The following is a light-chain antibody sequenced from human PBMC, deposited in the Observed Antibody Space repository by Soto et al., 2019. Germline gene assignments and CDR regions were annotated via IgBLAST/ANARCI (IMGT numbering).Light chain of an antibody. V-gene: IGLV2-14*03. CDR3: SSYTTSNTRQIV. CDR2: DVT. Sequence: LTQPASVSGSPGQSITISCTGTSSDVGGYNYVSWYQHHPGKAPKLIIYDVTNRPSGVSNPFSGSKSGNTASLTISGLQPEDEADYYCSSYTTSNTRQIVFGTGTKLTVL. J-gene: IGLJ1*01. CDR1: SSDVGGYNY.